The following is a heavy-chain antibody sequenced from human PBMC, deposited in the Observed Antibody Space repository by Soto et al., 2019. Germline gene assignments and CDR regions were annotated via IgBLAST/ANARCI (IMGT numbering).Heavy chain of an antibody. J-gene: IGHJ4*02. V-gene: IGHV3-23*01. D-gene: IGHD2-21*01. CDR2: ISATGGAT. CDR1: EFTFSNYA. CDR3: AKEMIASTIADFFDS. Sequence: EVQLLESGGGLVQPGGSLRLSCTASEFTFSNYAMTWVRQPPGKGLEWVSTISATGGATLYGDSVRGRFTVSRDNSKNTWHLQMPNLRADDTAVYFCAKEMIASTIADFFDSWCTGTLVTVSS.